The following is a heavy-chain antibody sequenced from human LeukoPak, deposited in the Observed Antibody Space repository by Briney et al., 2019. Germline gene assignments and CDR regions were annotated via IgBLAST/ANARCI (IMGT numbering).Heavy chain of an antibody. V-gene: IGHV1-18*01. J-gene: IGHJ4*02. CDR2: ISAYNGNT. CDR3: ARRGPYDYVWGSYRPNLFDY. Sequence: AAVKVFCKASGYTFTSYGISWVRQAPGQGLEWMGWISAYNGNTNYAQKLQGGVTMTTDTSTSTAYMELRSLRSDDTAVYYCARRGPYDYVWGSYRPNLFDYWGQGTLVTVSS. CDR1: GYTFTSYG. D-gene: IGHD3-16*02.